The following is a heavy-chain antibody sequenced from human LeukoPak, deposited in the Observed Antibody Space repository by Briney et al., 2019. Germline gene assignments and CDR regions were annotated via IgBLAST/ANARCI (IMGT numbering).Heavy chain of an antibody. Sequence: SETLSLTCTVSGGSISSYYWSWIRQPPGKGLDWIGVIYTSGSTNYNPSLKSRVTILVDKSKNQFSLKLSSVTAADTAVYYCARDLNVRDGYNHDVFDIWGQGTMVTVSS. J-gene: IGHJ3*02. D-gene: IGHD5-24*01. CDR1: GGSISSYY. CDR3: ARDLNVRDGYNHDVFDI. CDR2: IYTSGST. V-gene: IGHV4-4*07.